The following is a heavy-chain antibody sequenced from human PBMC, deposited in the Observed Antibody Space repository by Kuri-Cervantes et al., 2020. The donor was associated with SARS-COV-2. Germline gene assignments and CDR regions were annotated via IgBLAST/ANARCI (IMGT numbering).Heavy chain of an antibody. CDR3: AKEGPTGYYDSSGYYYDYYYGMDV. V-gene: IGHV3-23*01. D-gene: IGHD3-22*01. CDR1: GFTFSSYG. CDR2: ISGSGGST. J-gene: IGHJ6*02. Sequence: ETLSLTCAASGFTFSSYGMHWVRQAPGKGLEWVSAISGSGGSTYYADSVKGRFTISRDNSKNTLYLQMNSLRAEDTAVYYCAKEGPTGYYDSSGYYYDYYYGMDVWGQGTTVTVSS.